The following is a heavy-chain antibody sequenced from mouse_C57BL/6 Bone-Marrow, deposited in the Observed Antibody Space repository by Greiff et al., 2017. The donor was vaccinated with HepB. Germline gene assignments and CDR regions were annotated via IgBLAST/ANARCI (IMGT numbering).Heavy chain of an antibody. CDR1: GFTFSSYG. Sequence: EVQLVESGGDLVKPGGSLKLSCAASGFTFSSYGMSWVRQTPDKRLEWVATISSGGSYTYYPDSVKGRFTISRDNAKNTLYLQMSSLKSADTAMYYCARRGNSYFDYWGQGTTLTVSS. J-gene: IGHJ2*01. CDR3: ARRGNSYFDY. D-gene: IGHD2-1*01. V-gene: IGHV5-6*01. CDR2: ISSGGSYT.